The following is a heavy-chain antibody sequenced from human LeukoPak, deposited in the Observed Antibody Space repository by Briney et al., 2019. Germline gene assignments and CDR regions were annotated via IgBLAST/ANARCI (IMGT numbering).Heavy chain of an antibody. D-gene: IGHD3-22*01. V-gene: IGHV1-18*01. J-gene: IGHJ4*02. CDR2: ISAYNGKT. CDR3: ARDRLTPPDSSGYYYVEPYFDY. Sequence: ASVKVSCKASGYTFTSYGISWVRQAPGQGLEWMGWISAYNGKTYYAQKLQGRVTMTTDTSTSTAYMELRSLRSDDTAVYYCARDRLTPPDSSGYYYVEPYFDYWGQGTLVTVSS. CDR1: GYTFTSYG.